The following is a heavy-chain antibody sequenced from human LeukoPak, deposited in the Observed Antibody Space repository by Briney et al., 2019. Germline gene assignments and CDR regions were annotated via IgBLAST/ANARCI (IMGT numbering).Heavy chain of an antibody. J-gene: IGHJ4*02. V-gene: IGHV3-23*01. CDR3: AKGKGMVYNNYCFDC. Sequence: GGSLRLFCAASGFTFSSFFMTWVRQAPGKGLEWGLGITGSAGTTSYADSAKSRFTISRDNTKNTLYLQMNSLRAEDTAVYYCAKGKGMVYNNYCFDCWGQGSLVTVSS. CDR2: ITGSAGTT. D-gene: IGHD4-11*01. CDR1: GFTFSSFF.